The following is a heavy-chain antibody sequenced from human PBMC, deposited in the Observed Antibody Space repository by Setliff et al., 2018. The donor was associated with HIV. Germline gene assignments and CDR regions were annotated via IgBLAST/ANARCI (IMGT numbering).Heavy chain of an antibody. J-gene: IGHJ4*02. CDR2: IIPIFGTA. V-gene: IGHV1-69*05. D-gene: IGHD2-15*01. Sequence: VASVKVSCKASGGTFSSYAISWVRQAPGQGLEWMGGIIPIFGTANYAQKFQGRVTITTDESTSTAYMELSSLRSEDTAVYYCARVISYCSGGSCPNYYFDYWGQGTLVTVS. CDR3: ARVISYCSGGSCPNYYFDY. CDR1: GGTFSSYA.